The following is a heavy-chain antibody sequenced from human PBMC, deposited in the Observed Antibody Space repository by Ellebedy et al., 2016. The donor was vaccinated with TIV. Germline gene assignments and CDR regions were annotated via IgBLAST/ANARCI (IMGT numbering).Heavy chain of an antibody. Sequence: ASVKVSCKASGYTFTGYYMHWVRQAPGQGLEWMGWLKPNTGGTNYAQKFQGRVTMTRDTSISTAYMELSRLRSDDTAVYHCARAYDSSGYFDYWGQGTLVTVSS. D-gene: IGHD3-22*01. V-gene: IGHV1-2*02. CDR3: ARAYDSSGYFDY. CDR2: LKPNTGGT. J-gene: IGHJ4*02. CDR1: GYTFTGYY.